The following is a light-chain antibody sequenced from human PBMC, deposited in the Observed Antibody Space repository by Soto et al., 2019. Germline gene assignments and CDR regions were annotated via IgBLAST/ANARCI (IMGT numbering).Light chain of an antibody. Sequence: QSVLTQPPSASGTPGQRVTVSCSGSTSNIGRDIVNWYQQLPGAAPKLLIYSNNQRPSGVPDRFSGSKSGTSASLAISGLQSKDEADYYCAAWDDSLNGYVFGTGTKLTVL. CDR2: SNN. J-gene: IGLJ1*01. V-gene: IGLV1-44*01. CDR1: TSNIGRDI. CDR3: AAWDDSLNGYV.